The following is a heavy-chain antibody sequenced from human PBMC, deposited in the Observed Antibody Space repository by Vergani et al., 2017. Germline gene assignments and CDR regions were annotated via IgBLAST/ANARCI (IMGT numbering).Heavy chain of an antibody. CDR1: GYIFSNFW. CDR3: ASGGHGSENGGALQL. Sequence: EKQLVQSGSETKKPGESLKISCQAFGYIFSNFWMGWVRQRPGRGLEWMGIIYPGDSEVKSNPTFRGQVIFSVDTSVNTAYLQWRSLQASDTATYFCASGGHGSENGGALQLWGHGTNITVSS. CDR2: IYPGDSEV. J-gene: IGHJ3*01. D-gene: IGHD3-10*01. V-gene: IGHV5-51*01.